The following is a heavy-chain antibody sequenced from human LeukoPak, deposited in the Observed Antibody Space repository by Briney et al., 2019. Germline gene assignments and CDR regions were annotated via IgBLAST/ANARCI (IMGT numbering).Heavy chain of an antibody. V-gene: IGHV3-73*01. D-gene: IGHD2-2*01. CDR3: TGTDIVVVPAASDYYYYMDV. CDR1: GFTFSGSA. CDR2: IRSKANSYAT. Sequence: AGGSLRLSCAASGFTFSGSAMHWDRQASGKGLEWVGRIRSKANSYATAYAASVKGRFTISRDDSKNTAYLQMNSLKTEDTAVYYCTGTDIVVVPAASDYYYYMDVWGKGTTVTVSS. J-gene: IGHJ6*03.